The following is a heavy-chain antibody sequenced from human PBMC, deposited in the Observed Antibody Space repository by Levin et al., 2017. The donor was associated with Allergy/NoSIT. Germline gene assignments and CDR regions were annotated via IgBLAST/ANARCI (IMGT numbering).Heavy chain of an antibody. CDR3: ARDLGAAVLDS. J-gene: IGHJ4*02. CDR1: GFNFSSYS. CDR2: ISGSSNNL. V-gene: IGHV3-48*01. Sequence: AGGSLRLSCAASGFNFSSYSMNWVRQAPGKGLEWVSYISGSSNNLYYADSVKGRFTISRDNAKKSLYLQMKSLRAGDTAVYYCARDLGAAVLDSWGQGTLVSVSS. D-gene: IGHD1-26*01.